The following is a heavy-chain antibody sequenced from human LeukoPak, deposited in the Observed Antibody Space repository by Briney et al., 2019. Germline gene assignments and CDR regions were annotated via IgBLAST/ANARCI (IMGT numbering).Heavy chain of an antibody. CDR2: ISSSGSTI. J-gene: IGHJ4*02. D-gene: IGHD4-17*01. Sequence: GGSLRLSCAASGFTFSSYEMNWVRQAPGEGLEWVSYISSSGSTIYYAGSVKGRFTISRDNAKNSLYLQMNSLRAEDTAVYYCARDHTDGDAFDYWGQGTLVTVSS. CDR1: GFTFSSYE. CDR3: ARDHTDGDAFDY. V-gene: IGHV3-48*03.